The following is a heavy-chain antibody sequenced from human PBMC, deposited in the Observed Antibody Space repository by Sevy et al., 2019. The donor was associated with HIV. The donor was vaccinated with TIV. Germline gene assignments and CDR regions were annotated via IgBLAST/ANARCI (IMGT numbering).Heavy chain of an antibody. CDR1: GGSISAYY. CDR3: ARAPPVRSGDDSLNWLDP. CDR2: IYYTGST. Sequence: SETLSLTCTVSGGSISAYYWSWLRQAPGKGLEYIGDIYYTGSTYYNPSLKSRVTISVDTSKNQFSLNLRSVTAVDTAVYYCARAPPVRSGDDSLNWLDPWGQGILVTVSS. D-gene: IGHD5-12*01. J-gene: IGHJ5*02. V-gene: IGHV4-59*12.